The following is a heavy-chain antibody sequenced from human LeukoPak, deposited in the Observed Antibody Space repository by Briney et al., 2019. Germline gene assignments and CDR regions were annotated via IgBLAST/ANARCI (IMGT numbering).Heavy chain of an antibody. CDR2: IYTSGST. J-gene: IGHJ4*02. CDR3: ARASYSYDINGWVPFDY. CDR1: GGSFSTYY. V-gene: IGHV4-4*08. Sequence: SETLSLTCAVYGGSFSTYYWTWIRQPPGKGLEWIGRIYTSGSTNYNPSLKSRVTISGDTSKNQFSLRLSSVTAADTAVYYCARASYSYDINGWVPFDYWGQGTLVTVSS. D-gene: IGHD3-22*01.